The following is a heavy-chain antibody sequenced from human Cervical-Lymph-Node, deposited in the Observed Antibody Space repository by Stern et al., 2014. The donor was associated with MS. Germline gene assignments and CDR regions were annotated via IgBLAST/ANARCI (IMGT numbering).Heavy chain of an antibody. CDR1: GASFSDNS. CDR3: ARERKVERSARLLVSFDV. CDR2: INSGGGT. J-gene: IGHJ3*01. Sequence: QVQLQQWGAGLLRPSETLSLTCAVHGASFSDNSWRWIRQTPGKGLEWIGEINSGGGTHYNPSLMSRATLSVDPSRNQFSLKLSSLTAADTAMYYCARERKVERSARLLVSFDVWGQGTLVTVSS. V-gene: IGHV4-34*01. D-gene: IGHD1-1*01.